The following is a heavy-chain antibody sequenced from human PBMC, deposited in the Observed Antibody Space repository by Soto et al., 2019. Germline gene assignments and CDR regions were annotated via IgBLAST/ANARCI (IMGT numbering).Heavy chain of an antibody. D-gene: IGHD2-8*01. Sequence: ASVKVSCKASGYTFTSYYMHWVRQAPGQGLERMGIINPSGGSTSYAQKFQGRVTMTRDTSTSTVYMELSSLRSEDTAVYYCARVKLCTNGVCPHYDALDIWGQGTMVTVSS. CDR2: INPSGGST. CDR3: ARVKLCTNGVCPHYDALDI. V-gene: IGHV1-46*03. CDR1: GYTFTSYY. J-gene: IGHJ3*02.